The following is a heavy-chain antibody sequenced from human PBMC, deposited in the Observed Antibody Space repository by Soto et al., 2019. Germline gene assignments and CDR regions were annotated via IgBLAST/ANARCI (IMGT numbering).Heavy chain of an antibody. CDR2: IYHSGST. V-gene: IGHV4-30-2*01. Sequence: KPSETLSLTCAVSGGSISSGGYSWSWIRQPPGKGLEWIGYIYHSGSTYYNPSLKSRVTISVDRSKNQFSLKLSSVTAADTAVYYCARAVDIVAIPDYFDYWGQGTLVTVSS. D-gene: IGHD5-12*01. CDR1: GGSISSGGYS. CDR3: ARAVDIVAIPDYFDY. J-gene: IGHJ4*02.